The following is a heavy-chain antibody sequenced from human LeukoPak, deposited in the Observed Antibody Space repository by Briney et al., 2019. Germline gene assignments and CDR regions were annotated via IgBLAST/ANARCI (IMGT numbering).Heavy chain of an antibody. CDR3: ARGLYYYDSSGYYQPETYYFDY. V-gene: IGHV4-4*07. CDR1: GGSISTYY. CDR2: IYTSGST. Sequence: SETLSLTCTVSGGSISTYYWSWIRQPAGKGLEWIGRIYTSGSTNYNPSLKSRVTMSVDTSKNQFSLKLSSVTAADTAVYYCARGLYYYDSSGYYQPETYYFDYWGQGTLVTVSS. J-gene: IGHJ4*02. D-gene: IGHD3-22*01.